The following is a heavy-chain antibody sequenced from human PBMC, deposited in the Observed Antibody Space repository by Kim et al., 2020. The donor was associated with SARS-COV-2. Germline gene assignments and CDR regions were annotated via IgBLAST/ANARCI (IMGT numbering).Heavy chain of an antibody. D-gene: IGHD3-22*01. Sequence: SETLSLTCTVSGGSISSYYWSWIRQPPGKGLEWIGYIYYSGSTNYNPSLKSRVTISVDTSKNQFSLKLSSVTAADTAVYYCARDGHYYDSSGFDPWGQGTLVTVSS. J-gene: IGHJ5*02. CDR1: GGSISSYY. CDR2: IYYSGST. CDR3: ARDGHYYDSSGFDP. V-gene: IGHV4-59*01.